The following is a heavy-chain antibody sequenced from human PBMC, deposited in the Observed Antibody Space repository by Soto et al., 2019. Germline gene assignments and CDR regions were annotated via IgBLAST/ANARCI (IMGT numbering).Heavy chain of an antibody. Sequence: PGESLKISCKGPGYSFTSYWISWVRQMPGKGLEWMGRIDPSDSYTNYSPSFQGHVTISADKSISTAYLQWSSLKASDTAMYYCARPRSSGGYYYGMDVWGQGTTVTVSS. J-gene: IGHJ6*02. CDR3: ARPRSSGGYYYGMDV. D-gene: IGHD6-19*01. V-gene: IGHV5-10-1*01. CDR1: GYSFTSYW. CDR2: IDPSDSYT.